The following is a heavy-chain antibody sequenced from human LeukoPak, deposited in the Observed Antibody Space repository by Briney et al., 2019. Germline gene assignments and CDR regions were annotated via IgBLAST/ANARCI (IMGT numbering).Heavy chain of an antibody. V-gene: IGHV4-34*01. J-gene: IGHJ3*02. CDR1: GGSFSGYY. CDR3: ASIRNTYYYDPDAFDI. D-gene: IGHD3-22*01. Sequence: PSETLSLTCAVYGGSFSGYYWSWIRQPPGKGLEWIGEINHSGSTNYIPSLKSRVTISVDTSKNQFSLKLSSVTAADTAVYYCASIRNTYYYDPDAFDIWGQGTMVTVSS. CDR2: INHSGST.